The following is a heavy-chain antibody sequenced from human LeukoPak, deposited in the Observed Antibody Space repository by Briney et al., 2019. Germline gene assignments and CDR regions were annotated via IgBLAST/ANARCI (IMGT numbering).Heavy chain of an antibody. Sequence: GGSLRLSCAASGFTFSKYAMSWVRQAPGKGLEWVSTVNDRGTGTYYADSVKGRFTISRDNSKNTLYLQMNSLRAEDTAVYYCAKEDSSGYLDYWGQGTLVTVSS. CDR1: GFTFSKYA. J-gene: IGHJ4*02. CDR3: AKEDSSGYLDY. D-gene: IGHD3-22*01. V-gene: IGHV3-23*01. CDR2: VNDRGTGT.